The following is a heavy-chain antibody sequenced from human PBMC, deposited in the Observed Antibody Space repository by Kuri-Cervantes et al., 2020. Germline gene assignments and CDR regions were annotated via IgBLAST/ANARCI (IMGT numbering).Heavy chain of an antibody. V-gene: IGHV4-34*01. Sequence: SETLSLTCAVYGGSFSGYYWSWIRQPPGKGLEWIGEINHSGSTNYNPSLKSRVTISVDTSKNQFSLKLSSVTAADTAVYYCAREGISGSYGYYDYWGQGILVTVSS. D-gene: IGHD1-26*01. J-gene: IGHJ4*02. CDR2: INHSGST. CDR1: GGSFSGYY. CDR3: AREGISGSYGYYDY.